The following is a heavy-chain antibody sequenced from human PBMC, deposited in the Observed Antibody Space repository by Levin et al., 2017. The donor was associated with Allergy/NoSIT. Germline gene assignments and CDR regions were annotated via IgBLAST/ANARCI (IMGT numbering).Heavy chain of an antibody. D-gene: IGHD3-3*01. CDR1: GFTFSSYS. J-gene: IGHJ6*02. CDR2: ISSSSSYI. Sequence: GESLKISCAASGFTFSSYSMNWVRQAPGKGLEWVSSISSSSSYIYYADSVKGRFTISRDNAKNSLYLQMNSLRAEDTAVYYCAREGSRYYDFWSGSPRDGMDVWGQGTTVTVSS. CDR3: AREGSRYYDFWSGSPRDGMDV. V-gene: IGHV3-21*01.